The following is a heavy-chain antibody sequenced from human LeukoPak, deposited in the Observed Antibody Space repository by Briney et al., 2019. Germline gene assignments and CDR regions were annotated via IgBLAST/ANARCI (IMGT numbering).Heavy chain of an antibody. J-gene: IGHJ4*01. CDR2: IGYDGSNK. CDR1: GFTFSGYG. Sequence: GGSLRLSCAASGFTFSGYGMHWVCQAPGKGLEWVAFIGYDGSNKYYADSVKGRFTISRDNSKNTLYLQMNSLRAEDTAVYYCARDLLGPVRGILDLWGQGTLVTVSS. CDR3: ARDLLGPVRGILDL. D-gene: IGHD3-10*01. V-gene: IGHV3-30*02.